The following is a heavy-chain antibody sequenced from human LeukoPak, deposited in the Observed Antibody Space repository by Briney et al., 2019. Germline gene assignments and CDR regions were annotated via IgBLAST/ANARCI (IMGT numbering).Heavy chain of an antibody. CDR1: GFTFSSSW. CDR3: ARDDWGFDY. J-gene: IGHJ4*02. D-gene: IGHD3-9*01. Sequence: GGSLRLSCAAPGFTFSSSWMSWVRQSPGRGLEWVANIKQDGSELYYVDSVKGRFTISRDKAKNSLYLQMNSLRAEDTAVYYCARDDWGFDYWGQGTLVTVSS. V-gene: IGHV3-7*05. CDR2: IKQDGSEL.